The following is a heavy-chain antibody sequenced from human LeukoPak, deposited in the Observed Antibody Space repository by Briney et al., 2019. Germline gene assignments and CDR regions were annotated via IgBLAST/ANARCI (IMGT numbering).Heavy chain of an antibody. CDR1: GFTFSSYS. Sequence: TGGSLRLFCAASGFTFSSYSMNWVRQAPGKGLEWVSSISSSSSYIYYADSVKGRFTISRDNAKNSLYLQMNSLRAEDTAVYYCARGHYDILTGVFDYWGQGTLVTASS. V-gene: IGHV3-21*01. J-gene: IGHJ4*02. CDR2: ISSSSSYI. CDR3: ARGHYDILTGVFDY. D-gene: IGHD3-9*01.